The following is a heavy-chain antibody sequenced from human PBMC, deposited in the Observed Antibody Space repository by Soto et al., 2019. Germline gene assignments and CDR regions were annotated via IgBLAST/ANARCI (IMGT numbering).Heavy chain of an antibody. Sequence: PSETLSLTCIVSGGSISSYYWSWFRQPPGKGLEWIGYIYYSRSTNYNPSFKSRVTISVDTSKNQFSLKLSSVTAADTAVYYCALSSRGYYYGMDVWGQGTTVTVSS. J-gene: IGHJ6*02. CDR2: IYYSRST. D-gene: IGHD1-26*01. CDR1: GGSISSYY. CDR3: ALSSRGYYYGMDV. V-gene: IGHV4-59*01.